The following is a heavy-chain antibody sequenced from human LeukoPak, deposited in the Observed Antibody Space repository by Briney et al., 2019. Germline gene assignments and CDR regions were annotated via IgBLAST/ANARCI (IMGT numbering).Heavy chain of an antibody. Sequence: GGSLRLSCAASGFTFGDYAMHWVRQAPGKGLEWVSGISWNSGSIGYADSVKGRFTISRDNAKNSLYLQMNSLRAEDMALYYCAKAGGIAEPYYFDYWGQGTLVTVSS. D-gene: IGHD6-13*01. V-gene: IGHV3-9*03. CDR2: ISWNSGSI. J-gene: IGHJ4*02. CDR3: AKAGGIAEPYYFDY. CDR1: GFTFGDYA.